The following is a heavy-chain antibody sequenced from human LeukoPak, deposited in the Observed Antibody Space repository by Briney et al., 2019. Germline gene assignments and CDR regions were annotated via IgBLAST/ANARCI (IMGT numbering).Heavy chain of an antibody. Sequence: GGCLRLSCAASGFTFSSYEMNWVSQAPGKGLEWVSYISSSGSTIYYADSVKGRFTISRDNAKNSLYLQMNSLRAEDTAVYYCASAYGDYAGFDYWGQGTLVTVSS. CDR1: GFTFSSYE. CDR2: ISSSGSTI. CDR3: ASAYGDYAGFDY. D-gene: IGHD4-17*01. J-gene: IGHJ4*02. V-gene: IGHV3-48*03.